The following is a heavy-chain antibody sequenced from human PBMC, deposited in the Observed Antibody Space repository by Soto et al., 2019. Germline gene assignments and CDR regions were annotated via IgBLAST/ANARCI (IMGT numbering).Heavy chain of an antibody. CDR2: IYTSGST. CDR3: PRDRDFWSGYSPYYYGMDV. CDR1: GGSISSSY. D-gene: IGHD3-3*01. V-gene: IGHV4-4*07. Sequence: PSETLSLSCTVSGGSISSSYWSWIRPPAGKGREWIGRIYTSGSTNYNPSLKSRVTMSVDTYKNQFSLKLSSVTAADTAVYYCPRDRDFWSGYSPYYYGMDVWGQGTTVT. J-gene: IGHJ6*02.